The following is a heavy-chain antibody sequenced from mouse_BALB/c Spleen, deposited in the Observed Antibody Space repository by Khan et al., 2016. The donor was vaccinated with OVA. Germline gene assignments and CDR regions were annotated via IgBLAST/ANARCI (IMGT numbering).Heavy chain of an antibody. CDR2: IWGGGST. Sequence: QVQLKQSGPGLVAPSQNLSITCTVSGFSLSDYGVSWIRQPPGKGLEWLGVIWGGGSTYYNSALKSRLNISKDNSKSQVFLKMSSLQSDDTAMFYCAIGVWSYYYSFDYWGQGTSVTVSS. CDR3: AIGVWSYYYSFDY. V-gene: IGHV2-6-5*01. CDR1: GFSLSDYG. D-gene: IGHD3-3*01. J-gene: IGHJ4*01.